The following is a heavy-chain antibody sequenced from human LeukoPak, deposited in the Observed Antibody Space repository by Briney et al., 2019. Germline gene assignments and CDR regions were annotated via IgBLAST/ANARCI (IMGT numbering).Heavy chain of an antibody. CDR2: TNSDGSIT. Sequence: GGSLRLSCAVSGFTFSGHWMFWVRQAPGKGLEWVSSTNSDGSITGYTDSVKGRFTVSRDNAKNTLYLQMNSLRAEDTAVYYCARRAGAYSHPYDYWGQGTLVTVSS. J-gene: IGHJ4*02. CDR1: GFTFSGHW. V-gene: IGHV3-74*01. CDR3: ARRAGAYSHPYDY. D-gene: IGHD4/OR15-4a*01.